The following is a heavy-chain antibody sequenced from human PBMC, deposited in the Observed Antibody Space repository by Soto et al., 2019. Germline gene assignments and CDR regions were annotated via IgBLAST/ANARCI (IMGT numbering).Heavy chain of an antibody. V-gene: IGHV1-69*12. J-gene: IGHJ6*02. CDR1: GGTFSSYA. Sequence: QVQLVQSGAEVKKPGSSVKVSCKASGGTFSSYAISWVRQAPGQGLEWMGGIIPIFGTANYAQKFQGRVTITADESTSTAYMELSSLRSEDTAVYYCARGDTAMVNLDYYYYYGMDVWGQGTTVTVSS. CDR3: ARGDTAMVNLDYYYYYGMDV. CDR2: IIPIFGTA. D-gene: IGHD5-18*01.